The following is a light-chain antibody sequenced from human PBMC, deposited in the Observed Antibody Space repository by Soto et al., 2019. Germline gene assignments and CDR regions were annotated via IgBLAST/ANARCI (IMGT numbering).Light chain of an antibody. J-gene: IGKJ4*01. CDR3: QQYDSLPLT. CDR1: QRINIY. Sequence: DIQMTQSPSSLSTSIGDRVTITCRASQRINIYLNWYQQIPGKAPKLLIYDASNLAAGAPSRFSGSGSGTAFTFAISGLQPDDVATYYCQQYDSLPLTFGGGTKVDIK. V-gene: IGKV1-33*01. CDR2: DAS.